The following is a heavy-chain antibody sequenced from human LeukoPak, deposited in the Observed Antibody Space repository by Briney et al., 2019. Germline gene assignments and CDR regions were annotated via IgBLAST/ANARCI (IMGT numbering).Heavy chain of an antibody. J-gene: IGHJ6*02. V-gene: IGHV3-30*18. Sequence: PGRSLRLSCAASGFTFSSYGMHWVRQAPGKGLEWVAVISYDGSNKYYADSVKGRFTISSDNSKNTLYLQMNSLGAEDTAVYYCANDDASYGMDVWGQGTTVTVSS. CDR2: ISYDGSNK. CDR3: ANDDASYGMDV. CDR1: GFTFSSYG.